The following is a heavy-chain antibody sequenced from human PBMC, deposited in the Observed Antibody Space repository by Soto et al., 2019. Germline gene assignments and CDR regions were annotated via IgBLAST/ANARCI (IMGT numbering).Heavy chain of an antibody. CDR1: GFTFSTYT. Sequence: EVQLVESGGGLVKPGGSLRLSCAASGFTFSTYTMNWVRQAPGKGLECVSSIYSTSTYIYYTDSVKGRFSISRDNARNSLYLQMNSLRAEDTAVYYCARDHYVGSGSYGLDYWGPGTLVTVSS. D-gene: IGHD3-10*01. CDR2: IYSTSTYI. J-gene: IGHJ4*02. CDR3: ARDHYVGSGSYGLDY. V-gene: IGHV3-21*01.